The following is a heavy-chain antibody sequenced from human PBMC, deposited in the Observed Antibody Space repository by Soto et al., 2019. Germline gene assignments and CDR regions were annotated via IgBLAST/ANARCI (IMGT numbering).Heavy chain of an antibody. D-gene: IGHD6-19*01. V-gene: IGHV1-58*01. CDR2: IVVASGYS. CDR1: GFTFGSSA. CDR3: AADVIGVSGYFDH. Sequence: LVQSGPDVKKPGTSVTVSCKTSGFTFGSSAVQWVRQVRGQRLEWIGWIVVASGYSNVAQKFQDRVSLTRDLSTNTAFRELSSLTSEDSAMYYCAADVIGVSGYFDHWGQGTLVSVSS. J-gene: IGHJ4*02.